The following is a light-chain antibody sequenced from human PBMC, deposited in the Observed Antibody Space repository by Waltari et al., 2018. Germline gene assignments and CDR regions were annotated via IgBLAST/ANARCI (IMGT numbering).Light chain of an antibody. CDR3: QQRSTWPRLT. Sequence: EIVLTQSPATLSLSPGERATLSCRASKSVSRYLAWYQQKPGQAPRLLIYDASNRATGIAARFSGSGSGTDFTLTINSLEPEDFAVYHCQQRSTWPRLTFGGGTKVEIK. CDR2: DAS. V-gene: IGKV3-11*01. CDR1: KSVSRY. J-gene: IGKJ4*01.